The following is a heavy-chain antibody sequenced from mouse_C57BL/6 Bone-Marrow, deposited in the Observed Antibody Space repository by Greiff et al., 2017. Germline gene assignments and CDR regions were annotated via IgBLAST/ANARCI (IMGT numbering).Heavy chain of an antibody. CDR3: ENHDDGYYHYAMDY. V-gene: IGHV5-6*01. CDR2: ISSGGSYT. D-gene: IGHD2-3*01. Sequence: EVQVVESGGDFVKPGGSLKLSCAASGFTFSSYGLSWVRQTPDKRLVWVATISSGGSYTGYPDNVEGRFTLSRDNAKNPLYLEMSSLTSEYTAMYYCENHDDGYYHYAMDYWGQGTSVTVSS. J-gene: IGHJ4*01. CDR1: GFTFSSYG.